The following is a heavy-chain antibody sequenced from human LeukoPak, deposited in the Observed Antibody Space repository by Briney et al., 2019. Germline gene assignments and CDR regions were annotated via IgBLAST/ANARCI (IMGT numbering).Heavy chain of an antibody. D-gene: IGHD3-22*01. CDR3: ARGPGSSGGAYVGDY. CDR1: GFTFSNHW. Sequence: GGSLRLSCVASGFTFSNHWMHWVRQVPGKGLVWVSRIDGGGSSTSYADSVKGRFSISRDNGEDTLYLQMNSLRVEDTAVYYCARGPGSSGGAYVGDYWGHGTLVTVSS. J-gene: IGHJ4*01. V-gene: IGHV3-74*01. CDR2: IDGGGSST.